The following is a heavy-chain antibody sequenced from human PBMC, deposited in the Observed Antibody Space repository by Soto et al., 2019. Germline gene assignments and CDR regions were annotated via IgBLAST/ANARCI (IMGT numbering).Heavy chain of an antibody. V-gene: IGHV1-18*04. CDR3: SKDQLGSTTNDF. Sequence: QVQLVQSGAEVKKPGASVKVSCKASGYTFSNYGITWVRQAPGQGLEWMGWISAYNGNTNFGQKFQDRVTTTRDTSTRTAYMELRSLRSDDTAVYYCSKDQLGSTTNDFWGQGTLVTVSS. D-gene: IGHD4-17*01. J-gene: IGHJ4*02. CDR2: ISAYNGNT. CDR1: GYTFSNYG.